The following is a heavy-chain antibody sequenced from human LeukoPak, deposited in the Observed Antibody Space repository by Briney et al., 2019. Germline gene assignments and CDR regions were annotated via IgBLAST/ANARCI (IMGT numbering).Heavy chain of an antibody. D-gene: IGHD2-2*01. V-gene: IGHV3-53*01. CDR2: IYSGGST. Sequence: GGSLRLSCAASGFTISSNYMSWVRQAPGKGLEWVSVIYSGGSTYYEDSVKGRFTISRDNSKNTLYLQMNSLRAEDTAVYYCASDFRYCSSTSCSKHTYYYYGMDVWGQGTTVTVSS. CDR3: ASDFRYCSSTSCSKHTYYYYGMDV. CDR1: GFTISSNY. J-gene: IGHJ6*02.